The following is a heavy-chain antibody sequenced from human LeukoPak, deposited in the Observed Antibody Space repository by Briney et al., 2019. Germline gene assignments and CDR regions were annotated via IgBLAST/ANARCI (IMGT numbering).Heavy chain of an antibody. J-gene: IGHJ3*02. Sequence: MPSETLSLTCAVYGGSFSGYYWSWIRQPPGKGLEWIGNIFYSGSTYYSPSLKSRVTISLDTSRNQFSLKLNSVTAADTAVYYCAKSNGYGLIDIWGQGTMVTV. CDR1: GGSFSGYY. D-gene: IGHD3-22*01. V-gene: IGHV4-34*12. CDR3: AKSNGYGLIDI. CDR2: IFYSGST.